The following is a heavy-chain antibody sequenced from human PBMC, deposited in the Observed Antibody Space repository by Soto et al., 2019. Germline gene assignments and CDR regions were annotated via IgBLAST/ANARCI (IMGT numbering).Heavy chain of an antibody. V-gene: IGHV4-34*01. CDR2: INHSGST. D-gene: IGHD5-12*01. Sequence: SETLSLTCAVYGGSFSGYYWSWIRQPPGKGLEWIGEINHSGSTNYNPSLKSRVTISVDTSKNQFSLKLSSVTAADTAVYYCARGGRDGYDYWGQGTLVTVAS. CDR1: GGSFSGYY. CDR3: ARGGRDGYDY. J-gene: IGHJ4*02.